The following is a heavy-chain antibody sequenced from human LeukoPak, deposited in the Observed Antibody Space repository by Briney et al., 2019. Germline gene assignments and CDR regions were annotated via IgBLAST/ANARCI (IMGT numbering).Heavy chain of an antibody. V-gene: IGHV1-69*13. CDR2: IIPIFGTA. CDR3: ARDKRRVPAAIAPGYFDY. D-gene: IGHD2-2*02. CDR1: GGTFSSYA. Sequence: GASVKVSCKASGGTFSSYAISWVRQAPGQGLEWMGGIIPIFGTANYTQKFQGRVTITADESTSTAYMELSSLRSEDTAVYYCARDKRRVPAAIAPGYFDYWGQGTLVTVSS. J-gene: IGHJ4*02.